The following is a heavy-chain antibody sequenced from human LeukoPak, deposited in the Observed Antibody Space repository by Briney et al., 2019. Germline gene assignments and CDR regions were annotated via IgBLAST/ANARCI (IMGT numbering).Heavy chain of an antibody. Sequence: GASVKVSCKASGYTFTGYYMHWVRQAPGQGLEWMGWISAYNGNTNYAQKLQGRVTMTTDTSTSTAYMELRSLRSDDTAVYYCARDFYDFWSGYENWFDPWGQGTLVTVSS. J-gene: IGHJ5*02. CDR2: ISAYNGNT. D-gene: IGHD3-3*01. CDR3: ARDFYDFWSGYENWFDP. V-gene: IGHV1-18*04. CDR1: GYTFTGYY.